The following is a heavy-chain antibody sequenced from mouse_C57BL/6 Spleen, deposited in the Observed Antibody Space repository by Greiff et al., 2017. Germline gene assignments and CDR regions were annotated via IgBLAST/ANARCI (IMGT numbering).Heavy chain of an antibody. CDR2: IYPGDGDT. Sequence: QVQLQQSGPELVKPGASVKISCKASGYAFSSSWMNWVKQRPGKGLEWIGRIYPGDGDTNYNGKFKGKATLTADKSSSTAYMQLSSLTSEDSAVYFCARKRSYDYDEGDDYWGQGTTLTVSS. CDR3: ARKRSYDYDEGDDY. J-gene: IGHJ2*01. D-gene: IGHD2-4*01. CDR1: GYAFSSSW. V-gene: IGHV1-82*01.